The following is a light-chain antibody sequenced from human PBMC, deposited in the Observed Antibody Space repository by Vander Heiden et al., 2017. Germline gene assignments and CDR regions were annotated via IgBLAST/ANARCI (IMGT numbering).Light chain of an antibody. V-gene: IGKV3-15*01. CDR2: DAS. Sequence: EIVLTQSPATLSVSPGERAVLSCRASQSIRPRLAWYQHKPGQAPRLLIYDASTRATDIPARFSGTGSGAEFTLTISSLQSEDSAVYYCQQYDTGPPVSFGQGTKLEIK. CDR3: QQYDTGPPVS. CDR1: QSIRPR. J-gene: IGKJ2*01.